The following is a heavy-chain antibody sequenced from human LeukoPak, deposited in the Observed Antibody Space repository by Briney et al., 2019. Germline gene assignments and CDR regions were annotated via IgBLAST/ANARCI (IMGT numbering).Heavy chain of an antibody. D-gene: IGHD5-24*01. CDR3: ARTGDGYNYYNYYYMDV. CDR1: GTSISSHY. CDR2: IYYSVRT. V-gene: IGHV4-59*11. Sequence: SETLSLTCNVSGTSISSHYWSWIRQPPGKGLGWIGYIYYSVRTNYNPSLKSRVTISVDMPNNQFSLKMSSVTAADTAVYYCARTGDGYNYYNYYYMDVWGKGTTVTVTS. J-gene: IGHJ6*03.